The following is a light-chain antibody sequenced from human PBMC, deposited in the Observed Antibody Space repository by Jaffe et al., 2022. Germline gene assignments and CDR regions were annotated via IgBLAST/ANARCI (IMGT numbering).Light chain of an antibody. V-gene: IGKV4-1*01. CDR1: QSVLYNSNNKNY. CDR2: WAS. Sequence: DIVMTQSPDSLAVSLGERATINCKSSQSVLYNSNNKNYLAWYQQKPGQPPKLLIYWASTRESGVPDRFSGSGSGTDFTLTVSSLQAEDVAVYYCQQYYSTPRTFGQGTKVEI. J-gene: IGKJ1*01. CDR3: QQYYSTPRT.